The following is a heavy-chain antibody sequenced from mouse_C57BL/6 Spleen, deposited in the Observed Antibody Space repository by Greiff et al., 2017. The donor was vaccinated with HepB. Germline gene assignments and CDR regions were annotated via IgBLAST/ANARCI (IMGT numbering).Heavy chain of an antibody. Sequence: EVQLQQSGPELVKPRASVKISCKASGYTFTDYYMNWVKQSHGKSLEWIGDINPNNGGTSYNQKFKGKATLTVDKSSSTAYMELRSLTSEDSAVYYCARNGATFDYWGQGTTLTVSS. CDR2: INPNNGGT. CDR1: GYTFTDYY. V-gene: IGHV1-26*01. D-gene: IGHD1-1*01. CDR3: ARNGATFDY. J-gene: IGHJ2*01.